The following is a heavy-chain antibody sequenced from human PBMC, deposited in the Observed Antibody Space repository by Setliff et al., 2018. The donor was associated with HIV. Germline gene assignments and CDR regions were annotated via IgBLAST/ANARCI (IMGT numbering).Heavy chain of an antibody. Sequence: PGGSLRLSCVASGFIFDNHAMHWVRRASGRGLEWVAGTSWDNALPAYADSVKGRFTVTRDNANNSLYLQMNSLRPEDAALYYCVRDGSMTGRNYYYMEVWGKGTTVTVSS. CDR2: TSWDNALP. CDR1: GFIFDNHA. D-gene: IGHD3-9*01. V-gene: IGHV3-9*01. CDR3: VRDGSMTGRNYYYMEV. J-gene: IGHJ6*03.